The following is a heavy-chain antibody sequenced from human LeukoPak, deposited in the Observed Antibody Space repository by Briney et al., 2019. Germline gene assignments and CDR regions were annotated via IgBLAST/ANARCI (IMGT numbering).Heavy chain of an antibody. V-gene: IGHV3-23*01. Sequence: PGGSLRLSCAASGFTFSSYAMSWVRQAPGKGLEWVSAISGSGGSTYYADSVKGRFTISRDNSKNTLYLQMNSLRAEDTAVYYCAKGSSRTYYYYYYMDVWGKGTTVTVSS. CDR2: ISGSGGST. D-gene: IGHD2-2*01. CDR1: GFTFSSYA. CDR3: AKGSSRTYYYYYYMDV. J-gene: IGHJ6*03.